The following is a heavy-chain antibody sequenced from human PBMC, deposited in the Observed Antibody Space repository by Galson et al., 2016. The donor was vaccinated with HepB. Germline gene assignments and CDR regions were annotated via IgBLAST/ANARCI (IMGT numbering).Heavy chain of an antibody. CDR3: ARSPAYGDYLPWYFDL. V-gene: IGHV3-21*01. Sequence: SLRLSCAASGFSFNTYSFNWVRQAPGKGLEWVSSISTGSTYIYYADSVKGRFTISRDNAKNSLYLRMSNLRAKDTAVYYCARSPAYGDYLPWYFDLWGRGTLVTVSS. D-gene: IGHD4-17*01. CDR2: ISTGSTYI. J-gene: IGHJ2*01. CDR1: GFSFNTYS.